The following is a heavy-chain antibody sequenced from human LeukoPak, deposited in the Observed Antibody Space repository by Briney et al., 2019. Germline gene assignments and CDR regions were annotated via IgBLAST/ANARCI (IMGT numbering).Heavy chain of an antibody. V-gene: IGHV3-9*03. CDR3: AKDYYYDSSGPFDY. CDR2: ISWNSGSI. Sequence: SRSLRLSCAASGFTFDDYAMHWVRQAPGKGLEWVSGISWNSGSIGYADSVKGRFTISRDNAKNSLYLQMNSLRADDMALYYCAKDYYYDSSGPFDYWGQGTLIIVSA. D-gene: IGHD3-22*01. CDR1: GFTFDDYA. J-gene: IGHJ4*02.